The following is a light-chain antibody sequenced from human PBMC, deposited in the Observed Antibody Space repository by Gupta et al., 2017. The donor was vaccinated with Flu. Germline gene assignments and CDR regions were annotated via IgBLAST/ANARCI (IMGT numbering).Light chain of an antibody. Sequence: EIVLTQSPATLSLSPGERATLSCRASQSVSSYLAWYQQKPGQAPRLLIYDASNRATGIPARFSGSGSGTDFTLTISSLEPEDFAVYYCQQRSNGPPLLTFGHGTKVDIK. V-gene: IGKV3-11*01. J-gene: IGKJ3*01. CDR1: QSVSSY. CDR3: QQRSNGPPLLT. CDR2: DAS.